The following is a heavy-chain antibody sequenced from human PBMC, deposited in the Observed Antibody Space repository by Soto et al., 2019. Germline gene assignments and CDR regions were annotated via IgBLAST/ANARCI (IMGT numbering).Heavy chain of an antibody. D-gene: IGHD6-19*01. CDR1: GGSFSGYY. J-gene: IGHJ4*02. CDR3: ARDSGIAVAGRGFDY. V-gene: IGHV4-34*01. Sequence: SETLSLTCAVYGGSFSGYYWSWIRQPPGKGLEWIGEIYHSGSTNYNPSLKSRVTISVDKSKNQFSLKLSSVTAADTAVYYCARDSGIAVAGRGFDYWGQGTLVTVSS. CDR2: IYHSGST.